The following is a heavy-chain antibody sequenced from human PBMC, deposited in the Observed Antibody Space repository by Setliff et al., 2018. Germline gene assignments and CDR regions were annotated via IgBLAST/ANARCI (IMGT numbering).Heavy chain of an antibody. CDR3: ARDRTAYSYGLDV. J-gene: IGHJ6*02. CDR2: IYHNGNT. V-gene: IGHV4-59*01. CDR1: GGSISPYF. D-gene: IGHD5-18*01. Sequence: SETLSLTCTVSGGSISPYFWSRIRQPPGKGLEWIGYIYHNGNTNFNPSLKSRVNMSVDTSKNQIALNLKSVTAADTAVYYCARDRTAYSYGLDVWGQGTTVTVSS.